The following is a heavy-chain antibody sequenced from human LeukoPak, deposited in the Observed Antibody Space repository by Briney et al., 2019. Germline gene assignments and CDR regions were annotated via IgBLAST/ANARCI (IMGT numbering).Heavy chain of an antibody. CDR2: ITGSGDNT. V-gene: IGHV3-23*01. CDR1: GFILSNYA. J-gene: IGHJ5*02. Sequence: PGGSLRLSCAASGFILSNYALMWVRQAPGKGLEWVSSITGSGDNTFYADSVKGRFSLSRDNSKNMLYLQMYSLGAEDTAMYYCAKGAATGLVDWFDPWGQGTLVTVSS. CDR3: AKGAATGLVDWFDP. D-gene: IGHD6-13*01.